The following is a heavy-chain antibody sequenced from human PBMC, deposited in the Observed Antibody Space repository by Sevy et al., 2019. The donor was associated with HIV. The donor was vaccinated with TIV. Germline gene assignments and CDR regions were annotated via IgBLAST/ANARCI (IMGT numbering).Heavy chain of an antibody. CDR2: ISGFGNT. CDR3: AKVLNPALESMMEVTVRSLKGFGV. V-gene: IGHV3-23*01. J-gene: IGHJ3*01. Sequence: GVSLRLSCVASGFTFNTHVMNWVRQAPGKGLEWVSSISGFGNTYYVDSVRGRFTISRDNAKNTLYLQMNSLRADDTAVYYCAKVLNPALESMMEVTVRSLKGFGVWGQGTMVTVSS. D-gene: IGHD3-22*01. CDR1: GFTFNTHV.